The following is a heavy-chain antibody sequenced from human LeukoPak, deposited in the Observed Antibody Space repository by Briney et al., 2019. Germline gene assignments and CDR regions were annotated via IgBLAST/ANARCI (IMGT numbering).Heavy chain of an antibody. D-gene: IGHD2-2*01. CDR3: ARGLPYCIDTSCYSAPPDV. CDR1: GFTFSNYS. Sequence: KPGGSLRLSCVASGFTFSNYSMNWVRQAPGKGLEWVSSISGSNSYIYYADSVRGRFTISRDNAKNSLYLQMSSLRAEDTAVYYCARGLPYCIDTSCYSAPPDVWGQGTTVTVSS. V-gene: IGHV3-21*01. CDR2: ISGSNSYI. J-gene: IGHJ6*02.